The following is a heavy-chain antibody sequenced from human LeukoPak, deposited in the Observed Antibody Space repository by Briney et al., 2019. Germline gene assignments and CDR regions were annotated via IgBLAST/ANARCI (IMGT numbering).Heavy chain of an antibody. J-gene: IGHJ5*02. CDR1: GGSISSYY. Sequence: ETLSLTCTVSGGSISSYYWTWVRQAPGKGLEWVANIKQDGSEKYYVDSVKGRFTISRDNAKNSLYLQMNSLRAEDTAVYYCARDAGSRDWLDPWGQGTLVTVSS. V-gene: IGHV3-7*01. CDR3: ARDAGSRDWLDP. D-gene: IGHD5-24*01. CDR2: IKQDGSEK.